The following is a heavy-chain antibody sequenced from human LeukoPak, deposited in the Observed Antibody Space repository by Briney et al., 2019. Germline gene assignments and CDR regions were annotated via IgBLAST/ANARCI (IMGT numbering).Heavy chain of an antibody. CDR1: GFTFSDYA. D-gene: IGHD6-19*01. CDR2: IRSKAYGGTT. CDR3: TRERSSAFDY. V-gene: IGHV3-49*03. Sequence: GGSLRLSCTASGFTFSDYAMSWFRQAPGKGLEWVGFIRSKAYGGTTEYAASVKGRFTISRDDSKSIAYLQMNSLKTEDTAVYYCTRERSSAFDYWGQGTLVTVSS. J-gene: IGHJ4*02.